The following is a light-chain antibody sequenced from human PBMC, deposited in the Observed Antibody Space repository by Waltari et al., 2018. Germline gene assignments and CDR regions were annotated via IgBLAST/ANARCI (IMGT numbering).Light chain of an antibody. V-gene: IGKV3-11*01. CDR3: QQRDRWLS. J-gene: IGKJ4*01. CDR2: DIS. CDR1: QSVSNY. Sequence: ELVLTQSPATLSLSPGERATLSCRASQSVSNYLAWYQQKPGQAPRLLIYDISTRATGIPARFNGSGSGTDFTLTISSLEPEDFAVYYCQQRDRWLSFGGGTKVEIK.